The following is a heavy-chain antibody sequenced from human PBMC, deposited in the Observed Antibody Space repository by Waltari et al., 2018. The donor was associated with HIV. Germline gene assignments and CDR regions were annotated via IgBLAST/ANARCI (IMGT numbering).Heavy chain of an antibody. D-gene: IGHD3-3*01. CDR1: GGSISSYY. Sequence: QVQLQESGPGLVKPSETLSLTCTVSGGSISSYYWSWIRQPPGKGLEWIGYIYYSGSTNYNPSLKSRVTISVDTAKTQFSLKLSSVTAADTAVYYCARDRDFWSGHYYYYGMDVWGQGTTVTVSS. J-gene: IGHJ6*02. V-gene: IGHV4-59*01. CDR3: ARDRDFWSGHYYYYGMDV. CDR2: IYYSGST.